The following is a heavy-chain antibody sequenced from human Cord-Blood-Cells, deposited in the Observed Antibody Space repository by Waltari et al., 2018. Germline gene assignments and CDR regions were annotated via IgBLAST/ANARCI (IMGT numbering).Heavy chain of an antibody. Sequence: QVQLQQWGAGLLKPSETLSLTCAVYGGSFSGYYWSWIRQPPGKGLEWIGEITHSGSTNHNPSLKSRVTISVDTSKTQFSLKLSSVTAADTAVYYCARGKPPSSSIDYWGQGTLVTVSS. CDR1: GGSFSGYY. CDR3: ARGKPPSSSIDY. J-gene: IGHJ4*02. D-gene: IGHD6-6*01. CDR2: ITHSGST. V-gene: IGHV4-34*01.